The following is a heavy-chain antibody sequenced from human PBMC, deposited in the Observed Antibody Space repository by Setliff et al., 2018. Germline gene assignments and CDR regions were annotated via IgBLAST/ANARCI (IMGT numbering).Heavy chain of an antibody. V-gene: IGHV3-33*01. CDR1: GFTFSRNG. J-gene: IGHJ6*03. D-gene: IGHD3-16*01. CDR2: IRYDSSTK. Sequence: LSLSCAASGFTFSRNGMHWVRQAPGKGLEWVSLIRYDSSTKDYADSVKGRFSVSRDNSRNTLYLQMNSLKTEDTAVYYCARGTYLGDPYYYYYMDVWGKGTTVTVSS. CDR3: ARGTYLGDPYYYYYMDV.